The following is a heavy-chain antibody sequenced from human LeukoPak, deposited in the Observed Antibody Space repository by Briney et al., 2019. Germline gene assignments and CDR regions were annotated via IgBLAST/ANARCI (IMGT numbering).Heavy chain of an antibody. CDR3: VRDFRSADY. J-gene: IGHJ4*02. CDR2: ICPDGTVT. CDR1: GFTFTNYC. V-gene: IGHV3-74*01. Sequence: GGSLRPSCAASGFTFTNYCMHWVRQAPGKGPMWVSRICPDGTVTNYADSVKARFIIPRDNARNTVYLQMNSLRVEDTAVYYCVRDFRSADYWGQGTLVTVSS.